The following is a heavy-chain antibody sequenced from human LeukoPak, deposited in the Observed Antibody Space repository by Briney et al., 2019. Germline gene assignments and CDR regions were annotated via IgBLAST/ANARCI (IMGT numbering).Heavy chain of an antibody. Sequence: SETLSLTCTVSGYSISSGYFWGWIRQPPGKGLEWIGSIYHSGSTYYNPSLKSRVTISVDTSKNQFSLTLSSVTAADTAVYYCARDSWAAAGKLSWAYYHYWGQGTLVTVSS. D-gene: IGHD6-13*01. CDR3: ARDSWAAAGKLSWAYYHY. J-gene: IGHJ4*02. V-gene: IGHV4-38-2*02. CDR2: IYHSGST. CDR1: GYSISSGYF.